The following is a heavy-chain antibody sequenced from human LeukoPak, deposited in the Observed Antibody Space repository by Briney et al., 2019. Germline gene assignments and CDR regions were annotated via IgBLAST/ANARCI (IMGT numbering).Heavy chain of an antibody. Sequence: GGSLRLSCAASGFAFSRQDMGWVRQAPGKGLEWVSGISDSGDRTYYVDSVKGRFTISRDNSKNTLYLQMNSLRVEDTAVYYCAKDARRSSGWFFFDHWGQGTLVTVSS. V-gene: IGHV3-23*01. CDR1: GFAFSRQD. CDR2: ISDSGDRT. CDR3: AKDARRSSGWFFFDH. J-gene: IGHJ4*02. D-gene: IGHD6-19*01.